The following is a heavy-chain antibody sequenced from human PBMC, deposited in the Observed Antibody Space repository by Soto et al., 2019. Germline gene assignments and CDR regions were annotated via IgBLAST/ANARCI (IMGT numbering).Heavy chain of an antibody. Sequence: EVQLVESGGGLVQPGGSLRLSCAASGFTFSDHYMDWVRQAPGKGLEWVGRTKNKANSYTTIYAASVKGRFAISRDDSKTSVDLLMNSLTTADTAVYYCARLRIGYSGFYYLDYWGQGTLVTVSS. CDR3: ARLRIGYSGFYYLDY. V-gene: IGHV3-72*01. D-gene: IGHD5-12*01. J-gene: IGHJ4*02. CDR1: GFTFSDHY. CDR2: TKNKANSYTT.